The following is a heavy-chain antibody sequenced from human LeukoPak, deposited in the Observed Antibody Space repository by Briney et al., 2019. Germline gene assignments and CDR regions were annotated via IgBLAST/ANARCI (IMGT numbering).Heavy chain of an antibody. V-gene: IGHV3-64D*09. Sequence: PEGSLRLSCSASGFPFSSYAMHWVRQAPGKGLEYVSAISDSGGSTHYADSVKGRFTISRDNSKNTLYLQMSSLRAEDTAVYFCVRGYSFGPYGMDVWGQGTTVTVSS. CDR2: ISDSGGST. CDR1: GFPFSSYA. D-gene: IGHD2-15*01. J-gene: IGHJ6*02. CDR3: VRGYSFGPYGMDV.